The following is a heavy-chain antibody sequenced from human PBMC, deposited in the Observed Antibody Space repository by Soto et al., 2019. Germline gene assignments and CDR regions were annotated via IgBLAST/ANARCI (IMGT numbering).Heavy chain of an antibody. CDR3: ARHSVVVTPSSYFDY. Sequence: GESLKISCKGSGYSFTSYWISWVRQMPGKGLEWMGRIDPSDSYTNYSPSFQGHVTISADKSISTAYLQWSSLKASDTAMYYCARHSVVVTPSSYFDYWGQGTLVTVSS. D-gene: IGHD2-21*02. J-gene: IGHJ4*02. CDR2: IDPSDSYT. V-gene: IGHV5-10-1*01. CDR1: GYSFTSYW.